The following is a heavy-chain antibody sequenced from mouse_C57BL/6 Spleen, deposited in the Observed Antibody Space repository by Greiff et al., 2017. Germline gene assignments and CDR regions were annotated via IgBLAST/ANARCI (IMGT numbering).Heavy chain of an antibody. Sequence: QVQLQQPGTELVKPGASVKLSCKASGYTFTSYWMHWVKQRPGQGLEWIGNINPSNGGTNYNEKFKGKATLTVDKSSSTAYMQLSSLTSEDSAVYYCARWNYLITTVEYRVYWGQGTTLTVSS. CDR2: INPSNGGT. V-gene: IGHV1-53*01. D-gene: IGHD1-1*01. CDR1: GYTFTSYW. J-gene: IGHJ2*01. CDR3: ARWNYLITTVEYRVY.